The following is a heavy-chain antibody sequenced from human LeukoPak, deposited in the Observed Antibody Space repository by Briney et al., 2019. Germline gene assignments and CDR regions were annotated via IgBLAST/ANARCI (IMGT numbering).Heavy chain of an antibody. CDR1: GYSFTSYW. Sequence: GESLKISCKGSGYSFTSYWVGWVRQMPGKGLEWMGIIYPGDSDTRYSPPFQGQVTISADKSISTAYLQWSSLKASDTAMYYCARPRHSSGWDEGVDYWGQGTLVTVSS. CDR3: ARPRHSSGWDEGVDY. J-gene: IGHJ4*02. CDR2: IYPGDSDT. V-gene: IGHV5-51*01. D-gene: IGHD6-19*01.